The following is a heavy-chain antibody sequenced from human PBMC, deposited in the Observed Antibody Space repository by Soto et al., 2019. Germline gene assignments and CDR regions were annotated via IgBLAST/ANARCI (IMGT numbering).Heavy chain of an antibody. Sequence: GGSLRLSCAASGFTFSIYAMNWFRQAPGKGLEWVSGISAGGRSTHYADSVKGRFTIFSDNSNNTLFLQMNSLRAEDTALYYCAKGSGDDYYYGMDVWGQGTTVTVSS. CDR2: ISAGGRST. D-gene: IGHD3-10*01. V-gene: IGHV3-23*01. CDR3: AKGSGDDYYYGMDV. J-gene: IGHJ6*02. CDR1: GFTFSIYA.